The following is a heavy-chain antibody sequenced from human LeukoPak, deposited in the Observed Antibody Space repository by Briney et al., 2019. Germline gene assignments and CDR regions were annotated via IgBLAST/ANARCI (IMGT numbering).Heavy chain of an antibody. Sequence: ASVKVSCKASGGTFSSYAISWVRQAPGQGLKWMGWISAYNGNTNYAQKLQGRVTMTTDTSTSTAYMELRSLRSDDTAVYYCARDYYYDSSGYWFSNWFDPWGQGTLVTVSS. V-gene: IGHV1-18*01. CDR3: ARDYYYDSSGYWFSNWFDP. CDR1: GGTFSSYA. D-gene: IGHD3-22*01. J-gene: IGHJ5*02. CDR2: ISAYNGNT.